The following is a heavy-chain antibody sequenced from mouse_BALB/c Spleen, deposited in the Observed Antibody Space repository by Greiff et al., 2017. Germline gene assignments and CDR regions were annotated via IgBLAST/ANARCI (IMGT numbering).Heavy chain of an antibody. Sequence: QVQLQQSGPELVKPGASVRISCKASGYTFTSYYIHWVKQRPGQGLEWIGWIYPGNVNTKYNEKFKGKATLTADKSSSTAYMQLSSLTSEDSAVYFCARLGGYDAMDYWGQGTSVTVSS. CDR2: IYPGNVNT. V-gene: IGHV1S56*01. CDR3: ARLGGYDAMDY. J-gene: IGHJ4*01. CDR1: GYTFTSYY.